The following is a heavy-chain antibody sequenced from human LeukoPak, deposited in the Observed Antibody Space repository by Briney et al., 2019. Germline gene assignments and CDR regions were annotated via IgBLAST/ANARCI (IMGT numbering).Heavy chain of an antibody. Sequence: GGSLRLSCAASGFTFSSYSMNWVRQAPGKGLEWVSYISSSSSTIYYADSVKGRFTISRDNAKNSLYLQMNSLRAEDTAVYYCARVRAPAHYSGSYTNMDVWGQGTTVTVSS. D-gene: IGHD1-26*01. CDR2: ISSSSSTI. CDR3: ARVRAPAHYSGSYTNMDV. V-gene: IGHV3-48*01. J-gene: IGHJ6*02. CDR1: GFTFSSYS.